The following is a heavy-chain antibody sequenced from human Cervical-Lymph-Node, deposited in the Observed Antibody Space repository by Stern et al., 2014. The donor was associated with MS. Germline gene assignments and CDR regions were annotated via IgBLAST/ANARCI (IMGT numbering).Heavy chain of an antibody. D-gene: IGHD3-16*02. J-gene: IGHJ4*02. CDR1: GYTFTGYY. V-gene: IGHV1-2*02. Sequence: QVQLVQSGAEVKKPGASVKVSCKASGYTFTGYYMHWVRQAPGQGLEWMGWINPNSGGTNYAQKFQGRVTMTRDTSISTAYMELSRLRSDDTAVYYCARKADYDYVWGSYPYWGQGTLVTVSS. CDR2: INPNSGGT. CDR3: ARKADYDYVWGSYPY.